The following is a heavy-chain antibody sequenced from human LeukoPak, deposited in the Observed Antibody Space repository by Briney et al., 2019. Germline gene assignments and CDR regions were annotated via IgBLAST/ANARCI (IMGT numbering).Heavy chain of an antibody. CDR1: GYTFIDYY. CDR3: ARGPSAGQFDY. J-gene: IGHJ4*02. V-gene: IGHV1-2*02. Sequence: ASVKVSCKASGYTFIDYYMHWLRQAPGQGLEWMGWINPKSGGAKYAQSFQGRVTMTRDTSISTVYMELSGLRSDDTAVYYCARGPSAGQFDYWGQGTLVTVSS. CDR2: INPKSGGA.